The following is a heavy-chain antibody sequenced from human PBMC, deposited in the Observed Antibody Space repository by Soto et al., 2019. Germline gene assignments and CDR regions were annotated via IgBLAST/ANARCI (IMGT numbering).Heavy chain of an antibody. V-gene: IGHV4-31*02. J-gene: IGHJ5*02. CDR2: VYYTGKT. CDR1: GDYIHVDGYY. D-gene: IGHD2-2*01. Sequence: SETLSLTCSVSGDYIHVDGYYWTWIRQRPGKGLEWMGYVYYTGKTYYNPSLESRLTMSVDRSKNQFSLRLTSVTAADTAVYFCGRDLTSNANCIDPWGQGTLVTVSS. CDR3: GRDLTSNANCIDP.